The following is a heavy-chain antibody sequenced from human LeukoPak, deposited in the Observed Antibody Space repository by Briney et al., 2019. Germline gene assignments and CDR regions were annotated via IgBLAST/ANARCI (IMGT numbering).Heavy chain of an antibody. CDR3: ARVAAAIPRWYFDL. CDR2: IIPIFGTS. D-gene: IGHD2-21*02. J-gene: IGHJ2*01. V-gene: IGHV1-69*06. Sequence: GASVKVSCKTSVGSIMNYAISWVRQAPGQGLEWMGVIIPIFGTSNYAQKFQGRVTITADKSTKTANMELSSLRSEDTAVYYCARVAAAIPRWYFDLWGRGTLVTVSS. CDR1: VGSIMNYA.